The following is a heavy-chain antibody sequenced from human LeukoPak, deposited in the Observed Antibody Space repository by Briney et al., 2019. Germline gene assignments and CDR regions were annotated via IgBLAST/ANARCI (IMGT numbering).Heavy chain of an antibody. Sequence: GGSLRLSCTASGFTFRDYAMSWVRQAPGKGLNWVGFIRSKAFGGTTEGAASLKDRFTISRDDSKSIAYLQMNSLKTEDTAVYYCARFGELPPEYYYMDVWGKGTTVTISS. CDR1: GFTFRDYA. V-gene: IGHV3-49*04. D-gene: IGHD3-10*01. CDR3: ARFGELPPEYYYMDV. J-gene: IGHJ6*03. CDR2: IRSKAFGGTT.